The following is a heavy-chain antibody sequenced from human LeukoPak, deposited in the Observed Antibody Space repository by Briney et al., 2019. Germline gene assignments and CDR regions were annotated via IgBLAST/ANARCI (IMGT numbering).Heavy chain of an antibody. V-gene: IGHV4-4*09. D-gene: IGHD3-3*01. CDR1: GGSISSYY. Sequence: PSETLSLTCTVSGGSISSYYWSWIRQPPGKGLEWIGYIYTGGSTNYNPSLKSRVTISVDTSKNQFSLKLSSVTAADTAVYYCARRRAGTIFGGYFDYWGQGTLVTVSS. J-gene: IGHJ4*02. CDR3: ARRRAGTIFGGYFDY. CDR2: IYTGGST.